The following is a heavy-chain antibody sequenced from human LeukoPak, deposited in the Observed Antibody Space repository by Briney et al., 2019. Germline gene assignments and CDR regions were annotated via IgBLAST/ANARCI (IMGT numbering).Heavy chain of an antibody. D-gene: IGHD4-17*01. CDR1: GDALKTYG. CDR3: ARDQGFGDHAAVY. Sequence: ASVIVSCKASGDALKTYGVSWVRQAPGQGLEWMGWIRESNGDTHYAQNLQDRATLTTDTSTRTAYMELRSLTSDDTAVYYCARDQGFGDHAAVYWGQGTLVIVSS. J-gene: IGHJ4*02. CDR2: IRESNGDT. V-gene: IGHV1-18*01.